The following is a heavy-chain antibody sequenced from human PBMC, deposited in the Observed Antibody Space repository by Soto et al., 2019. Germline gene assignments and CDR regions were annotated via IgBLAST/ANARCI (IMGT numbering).Heavy chain of an antibody. CDR1: GGTFSSYA. CDR3: ARRGLGYCTNGVCYTRYYYGMDV. Sequence: GASVKVSCKASGGTFSSYAISWLRQSAGQGLEWMGGIIPIFGTANYAQKFQGRVTITADESTSTAYMELSSLRSEDTAVYYCARRGLGYCTNGVCYTRYYYGMDVWGQGTTVTVSS. D-gene: IGHD2-8*01. J-gene: IGHJ6*02. V-gene: IGHV1-69*13. CDR2: IIPIFGTA.